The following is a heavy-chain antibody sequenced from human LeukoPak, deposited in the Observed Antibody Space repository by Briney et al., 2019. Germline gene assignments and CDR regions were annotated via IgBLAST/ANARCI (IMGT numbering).Heavy chain of an antibody. CDR2: IYYSGTT. CDR3: ASAYYDILGGHFDY. V-gene: IGHV4-59*01. J-gene: IGHJ4*02. Sequence: SETLSLTCAVYGGSFSGYYWSWIRQPPGKGLEWIGYIYYSGTTNYNPSLKSRVSMSVDTSKNQFSLKLSSVTAADTAVYYCASAYYDILGGHFDYWGQGTLVTVSS. D-gene: IGHD3-9*01. CDR1: GGSFSGYY.